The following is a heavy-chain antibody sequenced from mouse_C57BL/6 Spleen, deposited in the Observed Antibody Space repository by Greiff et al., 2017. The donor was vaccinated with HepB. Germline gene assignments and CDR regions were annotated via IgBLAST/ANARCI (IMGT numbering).Heavy chain of an antibody. CDR1: GYTFTSYG. J-gene: IGHJ1*03. CDR3: AGGTTVVGGDWYFDV. V-gene: IGHV1-81*01. CDR2: IYPRSGNT. D-gene: IGHD1-1*01. Sequence: VQLQQSGAELARPGASVKLSCKASGYTFTSYGISWVKQRTGQGLEWIGEIYPRSGNTYYNEKFKGKATLTADKSSSTAYMELRCLTSKSSAVYVCAGGTTVVGGDWYFDVWGTGTTVTVSS.